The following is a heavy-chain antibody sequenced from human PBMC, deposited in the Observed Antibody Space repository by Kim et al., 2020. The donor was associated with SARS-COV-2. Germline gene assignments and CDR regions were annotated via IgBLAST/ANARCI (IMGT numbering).Heavy chain of an antibody. CDR2: IIPIFGTA. CDR3: ARSALYGSGKEPPVDP. J-gene: IGHJ5*02. CDR1: GGTFSSYA. Sequence: SVKVSCKASGGTFSSYAISWVRQAPGQGLEWMGGIIPIFGTANYAQKFQGRVTITADESTSTAYMELSSLRSEDTAVYYCARSALYGSGKEPPVDPWGQGTLVTVSS. V-gene: IGHV1-69*13. D-gene: IGHD3-10*01.